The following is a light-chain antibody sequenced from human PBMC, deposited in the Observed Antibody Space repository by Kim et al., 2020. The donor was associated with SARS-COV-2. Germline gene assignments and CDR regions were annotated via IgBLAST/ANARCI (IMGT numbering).Light chain of an antibody. V-gene: IGLV3-19*01. Sequence: SYELTQDPAVSVALGQTVRITCQGDSLRSYYASWYQQKPGQAPVLVIYGKNNRPSGIPDRFSGSSSGNTASLTITGAQAEDEADYYCNSRDSSGNHPWVF. CDR1: SLRSYY. J-gene: IGLJ3*02. CDR2: GKN. CDR3: NSRDSSGNHPWV.